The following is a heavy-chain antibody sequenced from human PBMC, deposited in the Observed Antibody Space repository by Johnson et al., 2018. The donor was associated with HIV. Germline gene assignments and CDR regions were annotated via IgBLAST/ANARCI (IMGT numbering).Heavy chain of an antibody. J-gene: IGHJ3*02. D-gene: IGHD1-26*01. CDR1: GFNFNTCG. CDR2: ERYNEVNK. V-gene: IGHV3-30*02. Sequence: QEKLVESGGGVVQPGGSLRLSCAASGFNFNTCGMHWVRQAPGKGLEWVAFERYNEVNKFYADSVKGRLTISRDNAKNSVFLQMNSLRAEDTAVYYCARVRIWWELHGTVSAFDIWGQGTMVTVSS. CDR3: ARVRIWWELHGTVSAFDI.